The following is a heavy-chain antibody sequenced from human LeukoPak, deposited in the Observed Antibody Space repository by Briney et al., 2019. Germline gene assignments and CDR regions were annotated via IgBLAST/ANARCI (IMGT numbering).Heavy chain of an antibody. CDR2: IKQDGSEK. CDR3: ARGGKCSGGSCRHYYYYMDV. V-gene: IGHV3-7*01. J-gene: IGHJ6*03. Sequence: GGSLRLSCVASGFTFSSYWMSWVRQAPGKGLEWVANIKQDGSEKYYVDSVKGRFTISRDNSKNTLYLQMNSLRAEDTAVYYCARGGKCSGGSCRHYYYYMDVWGKGTTVIVSS. D-gene: IGHD2-15*01. CDR1: GFTFSSYW.